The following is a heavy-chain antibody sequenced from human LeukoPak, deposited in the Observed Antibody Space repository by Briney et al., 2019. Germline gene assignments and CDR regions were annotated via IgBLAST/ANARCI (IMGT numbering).Heavy chain of an antibody. D-gene: IGHD3-3*02. Sequence: GGSLRLSCAASGFTFSSYSMNWVRQAPGKGLEWVSSISSSSSYIYYADSVKGRFTISRDNAKNSLYLQMNSLRAEDTAVYYCARSGVLADASDIWGQGTMVTVSS. CDR1: GFTFSSYS. CDR3: ARSGVLADASDI. V-gene: IGHV3-21*01. J-gene: IGHJ3*02. CDR2: ISSSSSYI.